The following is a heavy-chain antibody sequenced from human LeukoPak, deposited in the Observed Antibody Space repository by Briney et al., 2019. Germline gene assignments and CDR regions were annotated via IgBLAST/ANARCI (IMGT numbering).Heavy chain of an antibody. CDR3: ARGSYYYYYDSSGYEGTGFDY. D-gene: IGHD3-22*01. J-gene: IGHJ4*02. Sequence: SETLSLTCAVYGGSFSGYYWSWIRQPPGKGLEWIGEINHSGSTNYNPSLKSRVTISVDTSKNQFFLKLSSVTAADTAVYYCARGSYYYYYDSSGYEGTGFDYWGQGTLVTVSS. CDR2: INHSGST. CDR1: GGSFSGYY. V-gene: IGHV4-34*01.